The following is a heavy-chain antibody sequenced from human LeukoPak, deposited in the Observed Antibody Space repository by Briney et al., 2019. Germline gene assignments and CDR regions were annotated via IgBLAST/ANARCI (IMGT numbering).Heavy chain of an antibody. D-gene: IGHD6-19*01. V-gene: IGHV1-2*02. Sequence: ASVKVSCKASGYTFTGYYMHWVRQAPGQGLEWMGWINPNSGGTNYAQKFQGRVTMTRDTSISTAHMELSRLRSDDTAVYYCARDAAVAGTTKQNWFDPWGQGTLVTVSS. J-gene: IGHJ5*02. CDR3: ARDAAVAGTTKQNWFDP. CDR2: INPNSGGT. CDR1: GYTFTGYY.